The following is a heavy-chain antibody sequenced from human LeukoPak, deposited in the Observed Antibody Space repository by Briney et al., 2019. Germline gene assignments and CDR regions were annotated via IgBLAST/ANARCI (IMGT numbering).Heavy chain of an antibody. V-gene: IGHV3-48*03. CDR3: VKSDCNGGSCYSRDYSYGMDV. CDR2: ISSSGSTI. J-gene: IGHJ6*02. Sequence: GGSLRLSCAASGFTFSSYEMNWVRQAPGKGLEWVSYISSSGSTIYYADSVKGRFTISRDNAKNSLYLQMSSLRAEDTAVYYCVKSDCNGGSCYSRDYSYGMDVWGQGTTVTVSS. D-gene: IGHD2-15*01. CDR1: GFTFSSYE.